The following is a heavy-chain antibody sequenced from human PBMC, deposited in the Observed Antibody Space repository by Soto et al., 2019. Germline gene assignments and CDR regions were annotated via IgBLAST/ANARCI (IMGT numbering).Heavy chain of an antibody. D-gene: IGHD6-19*01. V-gene: IGHV3-21*01. J-gene: IGHJ6*03. CDR3: ARLGLRMAVAAPDYYMDV. CDR1: GFAFTGYG. CDR2: ISSTSSYI. Sequence: PGGSLRLSFAACGFAFTGYGMNWVRQAPGKGLEWVSSISSTSSYIYYADSMKGRFTISRDNAKNSLYLQMNSLRAEDTAVYYCARLGLRMAVAAPDYYMDVWGKGTTVTVS.